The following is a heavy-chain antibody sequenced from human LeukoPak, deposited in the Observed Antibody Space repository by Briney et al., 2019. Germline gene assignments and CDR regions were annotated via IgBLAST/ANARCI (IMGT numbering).Heavy chain of an antibody. D-gene: IGHD2-15*01. Sequence: PGGSLRLSCAASGFTFSSYWMSWVRQAPGKGLEWLANIKQDGSEKDYVDSVKCRFTISRDNSKNSLYLQMNSLRAEDTAVYYCARLYCSGGSCYSDWGQGTLVTVSS. V-gene: IGHV3-7*05. CDR2: IKQDGSEK. CDR1: GFTFSSYW. J-gene: IGHJ1*01. CDR3: ARLYCSGGSCYSD.